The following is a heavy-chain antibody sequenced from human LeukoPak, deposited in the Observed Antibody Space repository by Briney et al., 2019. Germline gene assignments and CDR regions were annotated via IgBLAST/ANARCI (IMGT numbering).Heavy chain of an antibody. D-gene: IGHD3-22*01. CDR1: GYTFTGYY. CDR2: INPNSGGT. Sequence: ASVKVSCKASGYTFTGYYMHWVRQAPGQGLECKGWINPNSGGTNYAQKVQGRVTMTRDTSISTAYMELSRLRSDDTAVYYCARGIPLYSYDSSGPFDYWGQGTLATVSS. J-gene: IGHJ4*02. CDR3: ARGIPLYSYDSSGPFDY. V-gene: IGHV1-2*02.